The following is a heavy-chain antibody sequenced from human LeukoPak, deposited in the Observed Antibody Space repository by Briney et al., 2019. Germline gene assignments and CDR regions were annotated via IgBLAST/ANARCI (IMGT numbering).Heavy chain of an antibody. J-gene: IGHJ4*02. D-gene: IGHD3-10*01. CDR1: GFTFSSYS. CDR3: AKVYGSGSYHDY. CDR2: ISSSSYI. V-gene: IGHV3-21*01. Sequence: GGSLRLSCAASGFTFSSYSMNWVRQAPGKGLEWVSSISSSSYIYYADSVKGRFTISRDNSKNTLYLQMNSLRAEDTAVYYCAKVYGSGSYHDYWGQGTLVTVSS.